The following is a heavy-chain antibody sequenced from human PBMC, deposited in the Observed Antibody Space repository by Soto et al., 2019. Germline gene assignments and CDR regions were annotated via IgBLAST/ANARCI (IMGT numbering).Heavy chain of an antibody. J-gene: IGHJ6*02. CDR3: ARPPIPGSYYNAYYYYGMDV. V-gene: IGHV4-30-4*01. CDR1: GGSISSGDYY. CDR2: IYYSGST. D-gene: IGHD3-10*01. Sequence: SETLSLTCTVSGGSISSGDYYWSWIRQPPGKGLEWIGYIYYSGSTYYNPSLKSRVTISVDTSKNQFSLKLSSVTAADTAVYYCARPPIPGSYYNAYYYYGMDVWGQGTTVTVSS.